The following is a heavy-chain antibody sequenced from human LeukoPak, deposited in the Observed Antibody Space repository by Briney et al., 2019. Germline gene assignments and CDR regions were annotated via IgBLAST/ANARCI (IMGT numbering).Heavy chain of an antibody. V-gene: IGHV4-39*07. CDR2: INHSGST. D-gene: IGHD3-10*01. J-gene: IGHJ4*02. Sequence: SETLSLTCTVSGGSFSSSPYYWGWIRQPPGKGLEWIGEINHSGSTNYNPSLKSRVTISVDTSKNQFSLKLSSVTAADTAVYYCARDSITMVRGKHYFDYWGQGTLVTVSS. CDR1: GGSFSSSPYY. CDR3: ARDSITMVRGKHYFDY.